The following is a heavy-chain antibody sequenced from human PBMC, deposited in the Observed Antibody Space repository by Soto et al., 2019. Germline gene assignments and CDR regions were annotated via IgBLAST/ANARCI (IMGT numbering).Heavy chain of an antibody. J-gene: IGHJ5*02. CDR2: ISGSGGST. CDR1: GFTFSSYA. D-gene: IGHD2-2*01. CDR3: AGHVVVPAAMRDWFDP. V-gene: IGHV3-23*01. Sequence: GGSLRLSCAASGFTFSSYAMSWVRQAPGKGLEWVSAISGSGGSTYYADSVKGRFTISRDNSKNTLYLQMNSLRAEDTAVYYCAGHVVVPAAMRDWFDPWGQGTLVTVSS.